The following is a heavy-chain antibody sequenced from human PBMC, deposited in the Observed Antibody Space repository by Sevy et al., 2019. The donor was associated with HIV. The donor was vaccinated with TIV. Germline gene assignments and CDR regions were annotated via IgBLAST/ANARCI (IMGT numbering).Heavy chain of an antibody. D-gene: IGHD3-16*01. CDR2: ISWNSGSI. Sequence: GGSLRLSCAASGFTFDDYAMHWVRQAPGKGLEWVSGISWNSGSIGYADSVKGRFTISRDNAKNSLYLQMNSLRAEDTALYYCAKDIGGMGLDYWSQGTLVTVSS. V-gene: IGHV3-9*01. J-gene: IGHJ4*02. CDR3: AKDIGGMGLDY. CDR1: GFTFDDYA.